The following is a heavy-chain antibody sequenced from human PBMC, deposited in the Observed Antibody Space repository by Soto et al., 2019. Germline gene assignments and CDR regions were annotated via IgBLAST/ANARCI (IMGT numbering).Heavy chain of an antibody. CDR1: GYSISSGYY. V-gene: IGHV4-38-2*01. CDR3: ATALGAGFGELSENWYDP. D-gene: IGHD3-10*01. Sequence: SETLSLTSAVSGYSISSGYYWGWIRQPPGKGLEWIGSIYHSGSTYYNPSLKSRVTISVDTSKNQFSLKLSSVTAADTAVYYCATALGAGFGELSENWYDPWGQGTLVTVSS. J-gene: IGHJ5*02. CDR2: IYHSGST.